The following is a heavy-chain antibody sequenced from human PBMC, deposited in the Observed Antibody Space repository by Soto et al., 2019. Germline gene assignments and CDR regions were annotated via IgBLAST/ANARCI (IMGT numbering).Heavy chain of an antibody. Sequence: EVQLVESGGGLVQPGGSLRLSCVVSGLTFSNYWMSWVRQAPGKGLEWVANINQDGSESYYVDSVKGRFTISRDNAKNTLYLKMTCLRAEDRAVGYCARPARECSSPGCANWGQGTQVTVSS. CDR3: ARPARECSSPGCAN. CDR1: GLTFSNYW. CDR2: INQDGSES. V-gene: IGHV3-7*01. J-gene: IGHJ4*02. D-gene: IGHD2-2*01.